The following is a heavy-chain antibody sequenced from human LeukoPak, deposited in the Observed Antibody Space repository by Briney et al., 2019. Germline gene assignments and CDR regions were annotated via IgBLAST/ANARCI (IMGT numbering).Heavy chain of an antibody. V-gene: IGHV1-69*13. Sequence: ASVKVSCKASGGTFSSYAISWVRQAPGQGLEWMGGVIPIFGTANYAQKFQGRVTITADESTSTAYMELSSLRSEDTAVYYCASPSATVVTGASFDYWGQGTLVTVSS. CDR1: GGTFSSYA. J-gene: IGHJ4*02. D-gene: IGHD4-23*01. CDR2: VIPIFGTA. CDR3: ASPSATVVTGASFDY.